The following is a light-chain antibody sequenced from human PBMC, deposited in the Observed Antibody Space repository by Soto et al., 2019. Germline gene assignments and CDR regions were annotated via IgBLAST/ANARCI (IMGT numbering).Light chain of an antibody. CDR2: NVT. CDR3: CSYTSSATWV. CDR1: SSDVASYDY. Sequence: QSALVQPPSVSGSPGQSVTISCTGTSSDVASYDYVSWYQLHPGTVPKPMIYNVTTQPSGVPDRFSGSKSGNTASMTISGLQTEDEADFQCCSYTSSATWVFGGGTKLTVL. V-gene: IGLV2-11*01. J-gene: IGLJ3*02.